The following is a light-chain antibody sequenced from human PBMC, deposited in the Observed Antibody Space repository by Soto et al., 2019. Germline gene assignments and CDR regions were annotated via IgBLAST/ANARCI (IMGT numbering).Light chain of an antibody. CDR1: SSVVGSYNL. CDR3: CSYAGLNTFV. CDR2: EAT. Sequence: QSVLTQPASVSGSPGQAITISCTGTSSVVGSYNLVPWYQLNPGKAPRLIIYEATKRPSGVSHRFYGSRSGNTASLTISGLQADEDADYFCCSYAGLNTFVFGPRTKATVL. V-gene: IGLV2-23*01. J-gene: IGLJ1*01.